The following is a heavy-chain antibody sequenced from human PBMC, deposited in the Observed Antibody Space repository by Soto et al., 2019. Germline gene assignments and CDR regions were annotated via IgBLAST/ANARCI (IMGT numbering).Heavy chain of an antibody. CDR3: AREVGNSGDGVLYYFDY. J-gene: IGHJ4*02. V-gene: IGHV3-30-3*01. Sequence: QVQLVESGGGVVQPGRSLRLSCAASGFTFSSYAMHWVRQAPGKGLEWVAVISYDGSNKYYADSVKGRFTISRDNSKNTLYLQMNSLRAEDTAVYYCAREVGNSGDGVLYYFDYWGQGTLVTVSS. D-gene: IGHD1-26*01. CDR2: ISYDGSNK. CDR1: GFTFSSYA.